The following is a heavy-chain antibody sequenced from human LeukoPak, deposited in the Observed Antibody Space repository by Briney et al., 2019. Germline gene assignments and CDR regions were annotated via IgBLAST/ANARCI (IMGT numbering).Heavy chain of an antibody. V-gene: IGHV3-23*01. Sequence: PGGSLRLSCAASGFTFSSHGMNWVRQAPGKGLEWVSGSSSIGGRTYYADSVKGRFTISRDNSKDTLFLQMNSLRAEDTAVYYCARDILTGTDYWGQGTLVTVSS. J-gene: IGHJ4*02. CDR3: ARDILTGTDY. CDR1: GFTFSSHG. D-gene: IGHD3-9*01. CDR2: SSSIGGRT.